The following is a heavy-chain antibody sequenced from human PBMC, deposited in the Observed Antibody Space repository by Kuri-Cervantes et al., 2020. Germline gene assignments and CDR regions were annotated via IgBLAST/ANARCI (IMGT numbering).Heavy chain of an antibody. CDR1: GGSVSSGSYY. V-gene: IGHV4-61*01. Sequence: SETLSLTCTVSGGSVSSGSYYWSWIRQPPGKGLEWIGYIYYGGSTNYNPSLKSRVTISVDTSKNQFSLKLSSVTAADTAVYYCARGENYYGSGDWGQGTLVTVSS. J-gene: IGHJ4*02. CDR3: ARGENYYGSGD. CDR2: IYYGGST. D-gene: IGHD3-10*01.